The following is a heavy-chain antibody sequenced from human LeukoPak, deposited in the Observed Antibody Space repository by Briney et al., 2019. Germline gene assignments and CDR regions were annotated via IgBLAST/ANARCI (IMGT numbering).Heavy chain of an antibody. D-gene: IGHD5-24*01. CDR2: IYYSGST. Sequence: PSETLSLTCTVSGGSISSGGYYWSWIRQHPGQGLEWIGYIYYSGSTYYNPSLKSPVTISVDTSKNQFSLKLSSVTAPDMAVYFCARGWRATTPHIDYWGQGTLVTVSS. V-gene: IGHV4-31*01. CDR3: ARGWRATTPHIDY. CDR1: GGSISSGGYY. J-gene: IGHJ4*02.